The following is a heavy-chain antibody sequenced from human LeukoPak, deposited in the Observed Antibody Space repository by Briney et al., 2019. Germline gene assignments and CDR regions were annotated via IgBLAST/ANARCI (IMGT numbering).Heavy chain of an antibody. CDR3: VRVPY. Sequence: PGGSLRLSCAASGFTFSNYWMHWVRQAPGKGLVWVSRINGDDSSTSYADSVKGRFTISRDNAKSLLYLQMDTVRAEDTAVYYCVRVPYWGQGSLVIVSS. CDR1: GFTFSNYW. V-gene: IGHV3-74*01. CDR2: INGDDSST. J-gene: IGHJ4*02. D-gene: IGHD5/OR15-5a*01.